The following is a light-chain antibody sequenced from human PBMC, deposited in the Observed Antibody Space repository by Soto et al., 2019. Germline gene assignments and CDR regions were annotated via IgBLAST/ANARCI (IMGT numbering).Light chain of an antibody. J-gene: IGKJ5*01. CDR1: RNINIDH. CDR2: DAS. Sequence: LAKSPGTLSLSPSERASLSCSATRNINIDHLAWYQQKPGRAPRLLIYDASNWAAGIPSRFSGSGSGTDFTFTISSLEPEDFAVYYCQQYDSLSTFGQGTRLEIK. V-gene: IGKV3-20*01. CDR3: QQYDSLST.